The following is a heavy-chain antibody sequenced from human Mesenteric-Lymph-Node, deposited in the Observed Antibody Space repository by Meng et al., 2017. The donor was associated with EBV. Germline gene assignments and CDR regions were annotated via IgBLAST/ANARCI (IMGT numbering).Heavy chain of an antibody. CDR3: ARAPSRNFYFDH. Sequence: QLQLQESGPGLVKPSETLSLTCTVSGGSISRSSYYWGWLRQPSGKGLEWIGSIYYSGSTYYNASLKSRVTISEDMSKNQFSLSLSSVTPTDTAVYYCARAPSRNFYFDHWGQGTLVTSPQ. CDR1: GGSISRSSYY. V-gene: IGHV4-39*01. D-gene: IGHD1-14*01. CDR2: IYYSGST. J-gene: IGHJ4*02.